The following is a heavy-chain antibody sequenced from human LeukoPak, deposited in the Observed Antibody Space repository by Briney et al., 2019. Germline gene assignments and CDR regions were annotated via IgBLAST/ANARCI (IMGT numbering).Heavy chain of an antibody. V-gene: IGHV3-7*01. J-gene: IGHJ4*02. CDR1: GFTFSSYW. CDR2: IKQDGSEK. CDR3: ARVLQLWVSKTRCFDY. Sequence: GGSLRLSCAASGFTFSSYWMSCVRQAPGKGLEWGANIKQDGSEKYYVDSVKGRFTISRDNAKNSLYLQMNSLRAEDTAVYYCARVLQLWVSKTRCFDYWGQGTLVTVSS. D-gene: IGHD5-18*01.